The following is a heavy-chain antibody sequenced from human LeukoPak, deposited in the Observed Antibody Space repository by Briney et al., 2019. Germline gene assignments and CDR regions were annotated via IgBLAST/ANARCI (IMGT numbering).Heavy chain of an antibody. J-gene: IGHJ6*02. CDR1: GFTFSRYA. D-gene: IGHD3-3*01. CDR3: VRAHSIHNYHYGIDV. Sequence: GSPRLSCAASGFTFSRYAMNWVRQAPGKGLEWVSTITGSGDDTYYPDSVKGRFTISRDNSKNTLYLQMGSLRADDTAVYYCVRAHSIHNYHYGIDVWGHGTTVTVSS. V-gene: IGHV3-23*01. CDR2: ITGSGDDT.